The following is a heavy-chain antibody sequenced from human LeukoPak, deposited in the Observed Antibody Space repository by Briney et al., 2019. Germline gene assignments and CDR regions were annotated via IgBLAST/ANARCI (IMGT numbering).Heavy chain of an antibody. V-gene: IGHV4-59*08. CDR1: GGSMTTYY. Sequence: PSETLSLTCTVSGGSMTTYYWNWIRQPPGKGLEWIEYIYYSGSTNYNPSLESRVTISVDTPKNQFSLKLSSVTAADTAVYYCARREISSSSLRYWGQGTLVTVSS. J-gene: IGHJ4*02. CDR2: IYYSGST. CDR3: ARREISSSSLRY. D-gene: IGHD6-6*01.